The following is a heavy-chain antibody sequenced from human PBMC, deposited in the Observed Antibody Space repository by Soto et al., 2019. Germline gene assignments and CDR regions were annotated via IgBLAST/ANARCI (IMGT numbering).Heavy chain of an antibody. J-gene: IGHJ6*02. V-gene: IGHV3-48*02. CDR2: INSDSDNI. D-gene: IGHD3-3*01. CDR1: GWTFGTYS. CDR3: ARLYYDYV. Sequence: VSLRLSCAASGWTFGTYSMNWVRQAPWKGLEWIAYINSDSDNIMYADSVKGRFTISRDNAKNSLFLQMNSLTDEDTAVYYCARLYYDYVWGQGTTVTVSS.